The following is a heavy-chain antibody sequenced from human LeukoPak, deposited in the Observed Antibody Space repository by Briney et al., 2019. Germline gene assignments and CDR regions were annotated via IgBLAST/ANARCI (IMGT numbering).Heavy chain of an antibody. Sequence: SETLSLTCTVSGGSISSYYWSWIRQPPGKGLEWIGYIYYSGSTNYNPSLKSRVTISVDTSKNQFSLKLSSVTAADTAVYYCATSKYCSSTSCYDIWGQGTMVTVSS. V-gene: IGHV4-59*01. CDR2: IYYSGST. CDR3: ATSKYCSSTSCYDI. D-gene: IGHD2-2*01. J-gene: IGHJ3*02. CDR1: GGSISSYY.